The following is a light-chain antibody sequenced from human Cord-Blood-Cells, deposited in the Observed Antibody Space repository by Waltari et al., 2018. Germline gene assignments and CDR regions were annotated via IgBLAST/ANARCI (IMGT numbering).Light chain of an antibody. V-gene: IGKV3-11*01. Sequence: EIVLTQSPATLSLSPGARAPLSCRASQSVSSYLAWYQQKPGQAPRLLIYDASNRATGIPARFSGSGSGTDFTLTISSLEPEDFAVYYCQQRSNWPTFGQGTKVEIK. CDR1: QSVSSY. CDR2: DAS. J-gene: IGKJ1*01. CDR3: QQRSNWPT.